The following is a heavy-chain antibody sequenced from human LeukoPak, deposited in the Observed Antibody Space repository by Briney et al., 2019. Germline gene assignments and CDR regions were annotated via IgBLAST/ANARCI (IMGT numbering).Heavy chain of an antibody. J-gene: IGHJ4*02. CDR2: IHPGDSNT. D-gene: IGHD6-19*01. CDR3: ARRRGDTVAGPDY. V-gene: IGHV5-51*01. CDR1: GYSFANYW. Sequence: GESLKISCQGSGYSFANYWIVWVRQMPGQGLEYMGIIHPGDSNTKYSPSFEGQVIISVDKSISTAYLQWSSLKASDSAIYYCARRRGDTVAGPDYWGQGTLVTVSS.